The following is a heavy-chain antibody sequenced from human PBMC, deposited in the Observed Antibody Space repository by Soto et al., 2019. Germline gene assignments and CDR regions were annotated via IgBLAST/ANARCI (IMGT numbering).Heavy chain of an antibody. CDR1: GFSFKTDS. D-gene: IGHD3-16*01. Sequence: GGVLRLSCAASGFSFKTDSMNWVREAPGKGLEWVSSISGSSTYIYYADSVRGRFTISRDNAKNSLYLQMNSLRAEDTAVYYCARRLMVTFDGMDVWGQGTTVTVSS. CDR3: ARRLMVTFDGMDV. CDR2: ISGSSTYI. J-gene: IGHJ6*02. V-gene: IGHV3-21*01.